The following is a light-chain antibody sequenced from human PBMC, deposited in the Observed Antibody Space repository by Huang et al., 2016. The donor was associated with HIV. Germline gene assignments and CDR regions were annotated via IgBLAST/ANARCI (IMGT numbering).Light chain of an antibody. CDR1: QSIRND. J-gene: IGKJ1*01. CDR3: HQSYNNPWT. Sequence: DVQMTQSPPSVSASVGDRVTITCRASQSIRNDLNWYQQRPGEAPKLLIYAASSLQSGVPSRFSGGGSGTDFALTISSLQPEDFATYHCHQSYNNPWTFGQGTKVESK. CDR2: AAS. V-gene: IGKV1-39*01.